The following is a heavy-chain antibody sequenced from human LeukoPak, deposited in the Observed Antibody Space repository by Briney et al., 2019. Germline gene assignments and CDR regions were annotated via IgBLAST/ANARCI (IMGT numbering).Heavy chain of an antibody. CDR3: ARAPHYDSSGYYGY. CDR2: INHSGST. Sequence: PSETLSLTCAVYGGSFSGYYWSWIRQPPGKGLEWIGEINHSGSTNYNPSLKSRVTISVDTSKNQFSLKLSSVTAADTAVYYCARAPHYDSSGYYGYWGQGTLVTVSS. D-gene: IGHD3-22*01. V-gene: IGHV4-34*01. J-gene: IGHJ4*02. CDR1: GGSFSGYY.